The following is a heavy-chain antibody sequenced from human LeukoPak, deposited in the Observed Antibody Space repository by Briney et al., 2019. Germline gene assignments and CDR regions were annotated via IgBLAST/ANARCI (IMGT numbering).Heavy chain of an antibody. CDR1: GGSISNYY. J-gene: IGHJ3*02. CDR3: ASSTTLTTYAFDI. D-gene: IGHD4-11*01. V-gene: IGHV4-59*01. Sequence: KTSETLSLTCTVSGGSISNYYWSWIRQPPGKGLEWIGYIYYSGSTNYNPSLKSRLTISVDTSKNQFSLKLSSVTAADSAVYYCASSTTLTTYAFDIWGQGTMVTVSS. CDR2: IYYSGST.